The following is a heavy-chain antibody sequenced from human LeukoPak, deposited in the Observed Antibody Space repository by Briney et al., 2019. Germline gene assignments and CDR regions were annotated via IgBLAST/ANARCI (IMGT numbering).Heavy chain of an antibody. Sequence: SETLSLTCAVYGGSFSGYYWSWIRQPPGKGLEWIGEINHSGSTNYNPSLKSRVTISVDTSKNQFSLKLSSVTAADTAVYYCARQYPYYYYMDVWGKGTTVTVSS. CDR2: INHSGST. V-gene: IGHV4-34*01. J-gene: IGHJ6*03. D-gene: IGHD4-11*01. CDR3: ARQYPYYYYMDV. CDR1: GGSFSGYY.